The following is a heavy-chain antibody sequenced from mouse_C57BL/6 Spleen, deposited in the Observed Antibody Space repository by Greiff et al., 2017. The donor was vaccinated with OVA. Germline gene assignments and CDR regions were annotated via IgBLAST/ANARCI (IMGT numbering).Heavy chain of an antibody. CDR2: IYPSDSET. CDR1: GYTFTSYW. V-gene: IGHV1-61*01. Sequence: QVQLQQPGAELVRPGSSVKLSCKASGYTFTSYWMDWVKQRPGQGLEWIGNIYPSDSETHYNQKFKDKATLTVDKSSSTAYMPLSSLTSEDSAVYYCSRSRSGSPFAYWGQGTLVTVSA. CDR3: SRSRSGSPFAY. D-gene: IGHD3-2*02. J-gene: IGHJ3*01.